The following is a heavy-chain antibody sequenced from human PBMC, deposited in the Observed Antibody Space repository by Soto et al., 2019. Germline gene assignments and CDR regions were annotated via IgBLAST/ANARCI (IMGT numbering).Heavy chain of an antibody. CDR1: GFTFSSYA. CDR3: AKSQFLVSPNDY. CDR2: ISGSGGST. J-gene: IGHJ4*02. V-gene: IGHV3-23*01. D-gene: IGHD3-10*01. Sequence: LRLSCAASGFTFSSYAVSWVRLAPGKGLELVSAISGSGGSTYYADSVKGRFNISRDNSKNTLYLQMNSLRAEDTAVYYCAKSQFLVSPNDYWGQGNLVTVSS.